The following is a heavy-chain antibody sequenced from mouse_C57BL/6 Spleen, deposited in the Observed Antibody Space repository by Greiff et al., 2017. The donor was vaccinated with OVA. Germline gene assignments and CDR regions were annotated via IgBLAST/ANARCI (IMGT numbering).Heavy chain of an antibody. CDR3: ARDYYGSSYWFAY. CDR2: INPNNGGT. V-gene: IGHV1-22*01. CDR1: GYTFTDYN. Sequence: EVQLQQSGPELVKPGASVKMSCKASGYTFTDYNMHWVKQSHGKSLEWIGYINPNNGGTSYNQKFKGKATLTVNKSSSTAYMELRSLTSEDSAVYYCARDYYGSSYWFAYWGQGTLVTVSA. D-gene: IGHD1-1*01. J-gene: IGHJ3*01.